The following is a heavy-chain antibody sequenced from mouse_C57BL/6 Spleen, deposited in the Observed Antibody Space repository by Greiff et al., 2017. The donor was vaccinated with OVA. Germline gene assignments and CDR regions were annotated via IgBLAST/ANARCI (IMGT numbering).Heavy chain of an antibody. J-gene: IGHJ2*01. CDR2: ISGGGGNT. Sequence: EVKLVESGGGLVKPGGSLKLSCAASGFTFSSYTMSWVRQTPEKRLEWVATISGGGGNTYYPDSVKGRFTISRANAKNTLYLQMSGLRCEDTALDYFARRVPMRDYFDYWGQGTTLTVSS. D-gene: IGHD6-5*01. V-gene: IGHV5-9*01. CDR1: GFTFSSYT. CDR3: ARRVPMRDYFDY.